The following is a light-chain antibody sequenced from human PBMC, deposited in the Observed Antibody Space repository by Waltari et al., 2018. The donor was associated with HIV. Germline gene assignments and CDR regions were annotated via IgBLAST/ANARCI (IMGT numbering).Light chain of an antibody. CDR2: QGS. J-gene: IGLJ2*01. V-gene: IGLV3-1*01. Sequence: ELTQPPSVSVPSGQTASIPCSGEKLADKFPCWYQKKPGQPPILLVYQGSRRPSGIPSRFSASQFANTATLTVRGAQPLDEAEYFCQAWDADHAVFGGGTTLTVL. CDR1: KLADKF. CDR3: QAWDADHAV.